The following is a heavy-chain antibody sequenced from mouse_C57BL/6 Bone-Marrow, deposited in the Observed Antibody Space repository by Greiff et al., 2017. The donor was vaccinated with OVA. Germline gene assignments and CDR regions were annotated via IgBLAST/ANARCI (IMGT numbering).Heavy chain of an antibody. CDR2: ISYDGSN. J-gene: IGHJ2*01. CDR1: GYSITSGYY. CDR3: ASLYY. Sequence: EVHLVESGPGLVKPSQSLSLTCSVTGYSITSGYYWNWIRQFPGNKLELMVYISYDGSNNYNTSLKNRISITRDTATNQVFLKLNSVTTEDTATYYCASLYYWGQGTTLTVSS. V-gene: IGHV3-6*01.